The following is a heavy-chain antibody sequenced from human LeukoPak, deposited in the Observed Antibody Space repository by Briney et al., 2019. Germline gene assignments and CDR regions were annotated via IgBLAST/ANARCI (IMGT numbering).Heavy chain of an antibody. CDR1: GFTFSSYG. CDR2: ISYDGSSE. D-gene: IGHD3-10*01. CDR3: AKGLGPLVRGVVPRTYYMDV. V-gene: IGHV3-30*18. Sequence: PGGSLRLSCAGSGFTFSSYGMNWVRQLPGKGPEWVAIISYDGSSEFYADSVKGRFKISRDNSKNTVNLQMNSLGVEDTAVYYCAKGLGPLVRGVVPRTYYMDVWGRGTTVTVSS. J-gene: IGHJ6*03.